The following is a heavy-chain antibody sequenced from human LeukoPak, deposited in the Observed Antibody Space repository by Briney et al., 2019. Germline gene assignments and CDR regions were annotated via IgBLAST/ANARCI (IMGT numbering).Heavy chain of an antibody. CDR1: GFSVSDYS. CDR3: TRERRGSYYAFES. J-gene: IGHJ4*02. Sequence: VGSLRLSCAASGFSVSDYSISWIRQSPGKGPEWISYVMSGRGSTNYADSVKGRFTISRDNAKNSVALQLDGLRADDTAVYFCTRERRGSYYAFESWGQGTLVTVSS. CDR2: VMSGRGST. D-gene: IGHD3-16*01. V-gene: IGHV3-11*05.